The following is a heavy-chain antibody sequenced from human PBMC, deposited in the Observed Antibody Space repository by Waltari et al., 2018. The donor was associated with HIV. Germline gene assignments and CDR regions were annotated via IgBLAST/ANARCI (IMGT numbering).Heavy chain of an antibody. CDR3: TTVGGGTRDY. Sequence: EVLLVESGGGLGKPGGSLSLSCAASGFTFSDAWMSWVRQASGEAREWVGSNKSHTDGGTTRDAAPVKGRFTTSRDDSQTTLYLEMNSLKAEDTAGYYCTTVGGGTRDYWGQGTLITVSS. CDR2: NKSHTDGGTT. J-gene: IGHJ4*02. CDR1: GFTFSDAW. D-gene: IGHD3-16*01. V-gene: IGHV3-15*01.